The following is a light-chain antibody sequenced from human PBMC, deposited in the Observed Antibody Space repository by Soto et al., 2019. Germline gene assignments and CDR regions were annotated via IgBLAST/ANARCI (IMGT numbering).Light chain of an antibody. J-gene: IGLJ2*01. V-gene: IGLV2-14*01. Sequence: QSALTQPASVSGSPGQSITIPCTGTNSDVGGYNYVSWYQHHPGKAPKLMIYGVTNRPSGVSNRFSGSKSGNMASLTISGLQAEDEADYYCSSYTSSSTLVFGGGTKLTVL. CDR2: GVT. CDR3: SSYTSSSTLV. CDR1: NSDVGGYNY.